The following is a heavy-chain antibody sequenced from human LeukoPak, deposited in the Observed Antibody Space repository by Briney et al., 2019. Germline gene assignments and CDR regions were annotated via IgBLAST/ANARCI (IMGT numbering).Heavy chain of an antibody. CDR2: INHSGST. D-gene: IGHD1-14*01. CDR3: ARGKPYADYFDY. CDR1: GGPFSGYY. Sequence: SETLSLTCAVYGGPFSGYYWSWIRQPPEKGLEWIGEINHSGSTNYNPSLKSRVTISVDTSKNQFSLKLSSVTAADTAVYYCARGKPYADYFDYWGQGTLVTVSS. V-gene: IGHV4-34*01. J-gene: IGHJ4*02.